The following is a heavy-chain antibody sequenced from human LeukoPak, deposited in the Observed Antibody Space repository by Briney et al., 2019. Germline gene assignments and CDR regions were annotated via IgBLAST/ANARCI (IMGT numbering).Heavy chain of an antibody. Sequence: GGSLRLSCAASGFAFSTYWMHWLRQAPGKGLVWVSRIDSDGTRTTYADSVKGRFTISRDNAKNTLYLQMNSLRVEDTAVYYCSRFPNCGGDCFWGQGTLVTVSS. CDR3: SRFPNCGGDCF. J-gene: IGHJ4*02. CDR1: GFAFSTYW. CDR2: IDSDGTRT. D-gene: IGHD2-21*02. V-gene: IGHV3-74*01.